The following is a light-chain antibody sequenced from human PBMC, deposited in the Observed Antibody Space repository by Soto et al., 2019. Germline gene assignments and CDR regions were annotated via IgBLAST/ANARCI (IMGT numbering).Light chain of an antibody. CDR1: QSVSSSY. CDR3: QQYGSSRT. CDR2: GAS. V-gene: IGKV3-20*01. J-gene: IGKJ1*01. Sequence: EIVLTQSPGTLSLSPREKDTPPCRASQSVSSSYLAWYQQKPGQAPRLLIYGASSRATGIPDRFSGSGSGTDLTLTISRLEPEDFAVYYCQQYGSSRTFGQGTKVDIK.